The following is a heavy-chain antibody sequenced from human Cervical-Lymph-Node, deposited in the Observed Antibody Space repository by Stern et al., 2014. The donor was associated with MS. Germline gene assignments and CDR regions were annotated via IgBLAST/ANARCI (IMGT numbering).Heavy chain of an antibody. CDR3: ARGLDKMGYYFDF. V-gene: IGHV4-59*01. D-gene: IGHD5-24*01. J-gene: IGHJ4*02. Sequence: QVQLQESGPGLVKPSETLSLTCIVSGGSIGSYYWTWIRQPPGKGLEWLGDIYFTGHTNYNPSLESRITMSVDTSKNKFSLHLTSVTAADTAFYYCARGLDKMGYYFDFWGQGALVTVSS. CDR1: GGSIGSYY. CDR2: IYFTGHT.